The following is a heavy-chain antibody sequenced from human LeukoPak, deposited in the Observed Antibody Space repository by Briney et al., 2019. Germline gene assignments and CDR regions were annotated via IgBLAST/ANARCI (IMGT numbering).Heavy chain of an antibody. CDR3: ATMTTVTMDDAFDM. J-gene: IGHJ3*02. CDR1: GFAFSSYG. D-gene: IGHD4-17*01. V-gene: IGHV3-33*01. Sequence: PGRSLRLSCAASGFAFSSYGMHWVRQAPGKGLEWVALIWYDGSKKDYADSVKGRFTISRDNSKNTLNLQMNRLRAEDTAVYYCATMTTVTMDDAFDMWGQGTMVTVSS. CDR2: IWYDGSKK.